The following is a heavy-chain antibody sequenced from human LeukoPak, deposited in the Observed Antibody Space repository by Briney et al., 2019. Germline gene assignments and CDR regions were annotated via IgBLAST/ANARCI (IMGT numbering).Heavy chain of an antibody. V-gene: IGHV4-39*07. CDR1: GGSISSGDFY. CDR2: IYHSGST. CDR3: ARQRQYGGNSGNDAFDI. D-gene: IGHD4-23*01. J-gene: IGHJ3*02. Sequence: PSETLSLTCSVSGGSISSGDFYCSWIRQPPGKGLEWIGEIYHSGSTNYNPSLKSRVTISVDKSKNQFSLKLSSVTAADTAVYYCARQRQYGGNSGNDAFDIWGQGTMVTVSS.